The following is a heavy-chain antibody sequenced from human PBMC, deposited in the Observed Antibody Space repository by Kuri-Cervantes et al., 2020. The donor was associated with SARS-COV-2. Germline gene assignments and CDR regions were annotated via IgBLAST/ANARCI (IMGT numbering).Heavy chain of an antibody. CDR1: GFTFSSYW. CDR3: ARTGHGFLGYLLDY. V-gene: IGHV3-30-3*01. D-gene: IGHD1-14*01. CDR2: ISYDGSNK. J-gene: IGHJ4*02. Sequence: GESLKISCAASGFTFSSYWMHWVRQAPGKGLEWVAVISYDGSNKYYADSVKGRFTISRDNSKNTLYLQMNSLRAEDTAVYYCARTGHGFLGYLLDYWGQGTLVTVSS.